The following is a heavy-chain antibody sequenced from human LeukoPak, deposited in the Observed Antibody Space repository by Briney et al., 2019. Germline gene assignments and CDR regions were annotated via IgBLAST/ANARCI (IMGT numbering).Heavy chain of an antibody. Sequence: ASVKVSCKVSGYTLTELSMHWVRQAPGKGLEWMGGFDPEDGETTYAQKFQGRVTMTEDTSTDIAYMELSSLRSEDTAVYYCARDDRRTYDSSGYEVYYFDYWGQGTLVTVSS. CDR3: ARDDRRTYDSSGYEVYYFDY. CDR1: GYTLTELS. V-gene: IGHV1-24*01. D-gene: IGHD3-22*01. CDR2: FDPEDGET. J-gene: IGHJ4*02.